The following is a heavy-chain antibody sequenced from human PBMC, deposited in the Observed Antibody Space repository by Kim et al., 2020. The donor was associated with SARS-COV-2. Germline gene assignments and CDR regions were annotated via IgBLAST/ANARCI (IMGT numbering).Heavy chain of an antibody. CDR3: AKDGVVAGVFDY. V-gene: IGHV3-23*01. Sequence: YYADSVKGRFTISRDNSKNTLYLQMNSLRAEDTAVYYCAKDGVVAGVFDYWGQGTLVTVSS. J-gene: IGHJ4*02. D-gene: IGHD6-19*01.